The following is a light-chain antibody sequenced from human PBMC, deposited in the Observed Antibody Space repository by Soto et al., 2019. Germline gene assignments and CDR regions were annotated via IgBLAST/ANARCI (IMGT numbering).Light chain of an antibody. CDR3: QQYNGYSRT. CDR2: DVS. CDR1: QTINRW. V-gene: IGKV1-5*01. J-gene: IGKJ1*01. Sequence: DIQITQSPSTLSASVGDRVTITCRASQTINRWLAWYQQKPGKAPYLLISDVSSLERGDPSRFSGSGSGTEFTLTISSMQPDDFATFYCQQYNGYSRTFGQGTKVDIK.